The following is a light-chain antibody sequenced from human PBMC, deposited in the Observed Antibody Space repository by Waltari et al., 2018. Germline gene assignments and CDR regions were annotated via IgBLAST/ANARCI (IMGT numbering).Light chain of an antibody. CDR3: QQYGASRLT. V-gene: IGKV3-20*01. CDR2: GAS. CDR1: PCISISY. J-gene: IGKJ4*01. Sequence: EIVLTQSPGTLSLSPGERATLSCRASPCISISYLAWYQQKPGQSPRLLIYGASSRATGIPDRFSGRVSGTDFTLTISRLEPEDFAVYYCQQYGASRLTFGGGTKVEIK.